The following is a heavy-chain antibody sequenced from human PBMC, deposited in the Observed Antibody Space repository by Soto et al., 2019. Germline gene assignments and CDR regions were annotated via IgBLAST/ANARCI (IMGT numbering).Heavy chain of an antibody. D-gene: IGHD6-13*01. CDR2: TYYRSKWYN. Sequence: SQTLSLTCAISGDSVSSNSASWNWIRQSPSRGLEWLGRTYYRSKWYNDYAVSVKSRVTINPDTSKNQFSLQLNSVTPEDTAVYYCARRGAAAGNFDYGMDVWGQGTTVTVSS. CDR1: GDSVSSNSAS. V-gene: IGHV6-1*01. J-gene: IGHJ6*02. CDR3: ARRGAAAGNFDYGMDV.